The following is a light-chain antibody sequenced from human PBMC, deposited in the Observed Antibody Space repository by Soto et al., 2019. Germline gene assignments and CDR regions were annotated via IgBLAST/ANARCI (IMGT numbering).Light chain of an antibody. CDR2: EVS. CDR3: SSYSGSPAFYV. V-gene: IGLV2-14*01. CDR1: SSDVGYYDF. J-gene: IGLJ1*01. Sequence: QSALTQPASVSGSPGQSITISCTGTSSDVGYYDFVSWYQQHPGKAPKLIIYEVSNRPSGLSDRFSASKSGNTASLTISGLQAEDEADHHCSSYSGSPAFYVYGTGTKVIV.